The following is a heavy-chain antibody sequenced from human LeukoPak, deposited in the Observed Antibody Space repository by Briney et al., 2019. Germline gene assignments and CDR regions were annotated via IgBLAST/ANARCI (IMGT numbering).Heavy chain of an antibody. J-gene: IGHJ6*03. Sequence: SETLSLTCTVSGGSISSYYWSWIRQPPGKGLEWIGYIYYSGSTNYNPSLKSRVTISVDTSKNQFSLKPSSVTAADTAVYYCARTHDSLSGYYYMDVWGKGTTVTVSS. V-gene: IGHV4-59*01. D-gene: IGHD3-3*01. CDR2: IYYSGST. CDR1: GGSISSYY. CDR3: ARTHDSLSGYYYMDV.